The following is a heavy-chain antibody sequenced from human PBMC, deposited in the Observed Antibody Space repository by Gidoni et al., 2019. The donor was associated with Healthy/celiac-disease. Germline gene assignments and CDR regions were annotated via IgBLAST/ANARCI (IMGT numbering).Heavy chain of an antibody. J-gene: IGHJ4*02. Sequence: EVQLVESGGGLVKPGRSLRLSCTASGFTFGDYAMSWFRQAPGKGLEWVGFIRSKAYGGTTEYAASVKGRFTISRDDSKSIAYLQMNSLKTEDTAVYYCTREGLRLGELSFPPEYWGQGTLVTVSS. CDR1: GFTFGDYA. V-gene: IGHV3-49*05. CDR2: IRSKAYGGTT. CDR3: TREGLRLGELSFPPEY. D-gene: IGHD3-16*02.